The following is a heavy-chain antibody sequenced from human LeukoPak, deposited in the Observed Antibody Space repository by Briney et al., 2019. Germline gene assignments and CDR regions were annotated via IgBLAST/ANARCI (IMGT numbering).Heavy chain of an antibody. CDR3: AKDRIVGTIGRAFDI. J-gene: IGHJ3*02. Sequence: GGSLRLSCAASRFTFSSYAMSWVRQAPGKGPEWVSVISGSGGSTYYADSVKGRFTISRDNSKNTLYLQMNSLRAEDTAVYYCAKDRIVGTIGRAFDIWGQGTMVTVSS. CDR1: RFTFSSYA. D-gene: IGHD1-26*01. CDR2: ISGSGGST. V-gene: IGHV3-23*01.